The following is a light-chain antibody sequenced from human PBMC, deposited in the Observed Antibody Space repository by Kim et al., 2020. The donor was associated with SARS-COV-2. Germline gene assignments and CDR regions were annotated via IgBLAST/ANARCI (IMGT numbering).Light chain of an antibody. V-gene: IGKV3-20*01. CDR2: GTS. CDR3: QQYDSPLLT. Sequence: EIVLTQSPGTLSLSPGERATLSCRASQAVSTSYLAWYQQKPGQAPRPLIYGTSTRATGIPDRFSGSGSGTAFTLTISGLEPEDAAVYFCQQYDSPLLTFGGGTKVDIK. CDR1: QAVSTSY. J-gene: IGKJ4*01.